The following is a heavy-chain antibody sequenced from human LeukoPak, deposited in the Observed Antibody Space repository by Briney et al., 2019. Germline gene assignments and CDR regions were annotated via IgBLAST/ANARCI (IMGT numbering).Heavy chain of an antibody. J-gene: IGHJ4*02. V-gene: IGHV4-34*01. D-gene: IGHD2-15*01. CDR2: INHSGST. Sequence: SETLSLTCAVYGGSFSGYYWSWIRQPPGKGLEWIGEINHSGSTNYNPSLKSRVTISVDTSNNQFSLKLSSVTAADTAVYYCASPAGRYCSGGSCYSEDFDYWGQGTLVTVSS. CDR1: GGSFSGYY. CDR3: ASPAGRYCSGGSCYSEDFDY.